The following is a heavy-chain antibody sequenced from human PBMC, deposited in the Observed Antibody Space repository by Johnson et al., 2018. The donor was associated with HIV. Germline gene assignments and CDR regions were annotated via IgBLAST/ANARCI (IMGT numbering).Heavy chain of an antibody. CDR3: ARDTDIVVVPARGDAFDI. D-gene: IGHD2-2*01. Sequence: VQLVESGGGVVRPGGSLRLSCAASGFTFDDYGMSWVRQAPGKGLEWVSGINWNGGSTGYADSVNGRFTISRDNAKNSLYLQMNSLRAEDTAIYYCARDTDIVVVPARGDAFDIWGQGTMVIVSS. CDR1: GFTFDDYG. J-gene: IGHJ3*02. CDR2: INWNGGST. V-gene: IGHV3-20*04.